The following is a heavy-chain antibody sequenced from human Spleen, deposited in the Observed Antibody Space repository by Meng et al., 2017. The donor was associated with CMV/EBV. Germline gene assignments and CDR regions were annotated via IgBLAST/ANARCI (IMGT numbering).Heavy chain of an antibody. D-gene: IGHD2-2*01. V-gene: IGHV4-34*01. CDR2: VNHSGSS. CDR1: ARSFINFS. J-gene: IGHJ4*02. CDR3: ARDRGVPAAPDY. Sequence: QVQLQQWGAGLLKPSEPLSLTCAVYARSFINFSYPWIRQPPGKGLEWIGEVNHSGSSNYNPSLKSRVTISIDTSNNQFSLKLSSVTAADTAVYYCARDRGVPAAPDYWGQGTLVTVSS.